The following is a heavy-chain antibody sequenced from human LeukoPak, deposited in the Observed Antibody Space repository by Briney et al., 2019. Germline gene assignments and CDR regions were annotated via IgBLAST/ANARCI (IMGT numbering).Heavy chain of an antibody. Sequence: ASVKVSCTVSGSSLSELSLYWVRQAPATGLEWMGGFDVIDSETFYAQKFQGRVTMTEDSSTDTAYMELRSLTSDDTALYYCAAGRPYSLLDYWGQGTLVTVSS. V-gene: IGHV1-24*01. D-gene: IGHD5-18*01. CDR3: AAGRPYSLLDY. CDR1: GSSLSELS. J-gene: IGHJ4*02. CDR2: FDVIDSET.